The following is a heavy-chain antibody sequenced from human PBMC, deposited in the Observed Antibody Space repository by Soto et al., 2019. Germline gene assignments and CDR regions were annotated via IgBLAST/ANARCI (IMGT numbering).Heavy chain of an antibody. D-gene: IGHD6-13*01. Sequence: SETLSLTCTVSGGSISSYYWSWIRQPPGKGLERIGYIYYSGSTNYNPSLKSRVTISVDTSKNQFSLKLSSVTAADTAVYYCARDGRYSSSWEYYYYYYGMDVWGQGTTVTVSS. J-gene: IGHJ6*02. V-gene: IGHV4-59*01. CDR1: GGSISSYY. CDR2: IYYSGST. CDR3: ARDGRYSSSWEYYYYYYGMDV.